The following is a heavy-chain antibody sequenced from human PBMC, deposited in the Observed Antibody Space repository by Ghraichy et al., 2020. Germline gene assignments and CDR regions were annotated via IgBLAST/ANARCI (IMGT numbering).Heavy chain of an antibody. V-gene: IGHV2-70*01. CDR3: ARIRSFSYGQYFDF. CDR2: IDWDDNK. Sequence: SGPTLVKPTQSLTLTCTFSCFSLTTDGMCVSWIRQPPGKALEWLAVIDWDDNKYYNTSLKTRLAISKDTSKNQVDLTMTNVDPVDTARYYCARIRSFSYGQYFDFWGQGTLVTVSS. CDR1: CFSLTTDGMC. D-gene: IGHD5-18*01. J-gene: IGHJ4*02.